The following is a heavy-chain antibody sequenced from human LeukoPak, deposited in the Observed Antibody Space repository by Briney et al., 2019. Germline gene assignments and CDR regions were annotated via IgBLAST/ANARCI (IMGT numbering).Heavy chain of an antibody. V-gene: IGHV3-23*01. CDR3: AKDRGLWFGEFGY. J-gene: IGHJ4*02. CDR2: ISGSGGST. D-gene: IGHD3-10*01. Sequence: GGSLRLSCAASGFTFSSYAMSWVRQAPGKGLEWVSAISGSGGSTYYADSVKGRFTISRDNAKNSLYLQMNSLRAEDTALYYCAKDRGLWFGEFGYWGQGTLVTVSS. CDR1: GFTFSSYA.